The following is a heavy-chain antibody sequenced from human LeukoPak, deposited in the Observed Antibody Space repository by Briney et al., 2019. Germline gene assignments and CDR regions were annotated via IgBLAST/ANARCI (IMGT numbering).Heavy chain of an antibody. CDR1: GYTFTSYD. V-gene: IGHV1-8*01. D-gene: IGHD4-17*01. Sequence: ASVKVSCKGSGYTFTSYDINWVRQATGQGLEWMGWMNPNSGNTDYAQKFQGRVTMTRNTSISTACMELSSLRSEDTAVYYCARGQFYGDHTNTNWFDPWGQGTLVTVSS. CDR3: ARGQFYGDHTNTNWFDP. J-gene: IGHJ5*02. CDR2: MNPNSGNT.